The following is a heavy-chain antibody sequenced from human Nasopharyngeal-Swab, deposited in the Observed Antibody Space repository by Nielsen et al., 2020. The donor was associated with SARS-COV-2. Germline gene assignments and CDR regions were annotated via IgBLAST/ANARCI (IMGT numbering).Heavy chain of an antibody. J-gene: IGHJ6*02. D-gene: IGHD5-18*01. V-gene: IGHV3-74*01. CDR1: GFTLSNYW. Sequence: GGSLRLSCAASGFTLSNYWMHWVRQAPGKGLVWVSRINSDGSSTSYADSVKGRFTISRDNAKNTLFLQMNSLRGEDTAVYYCASPRHSYGTYYYYGMDVWGQGTTVTVSS. CDR3: ASPRHSYGTYYYYGMDV. CDR2: INSDGSST.